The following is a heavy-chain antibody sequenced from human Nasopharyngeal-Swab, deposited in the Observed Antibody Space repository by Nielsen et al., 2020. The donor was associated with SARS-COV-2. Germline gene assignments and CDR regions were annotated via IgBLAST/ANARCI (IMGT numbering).Heavy chain of an antibody. D-gene: IGHD6-19*01. J-gene: IGHJ6*02. CDR1: GYTFTSYD. V-gene: IGHV1-8*01. Sequence: ASVKVSCKASGYTFTSYDINWVRQATGQGLEWMGWMNPKSGNTGYAQKFQGRVTMTRNTSISTAYMELSSLRSEDTAVYYCARDRGAGMAGRGWIGGVYYYGMDVWGQGTTVTVSS. CDR3: ARDRGAGMAGRGWIGGVYYYGMDV. CDR2: MNPKSGNT.